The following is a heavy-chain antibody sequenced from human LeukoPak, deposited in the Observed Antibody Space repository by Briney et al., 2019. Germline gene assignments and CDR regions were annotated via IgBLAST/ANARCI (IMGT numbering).Heavy chain of an antibody. CDR2: ITGSGTVT. CDR1: GFTFSSYE. D-gene: IGHD1-26*01. Sequence: GGSLRLSCAASGFTFSSYEMNWVRQAPRKGLEWVSYITGSGTVTRYADSVKGRFTISRDNAKNSLYLQMNSLTDADTAVYYCAREGAARGAFDIWGQGTMVTVPS. CDR3: AREGAARGAFDI. J-gene: IGHJ3*02. V-gene: IGHV3-48*03.